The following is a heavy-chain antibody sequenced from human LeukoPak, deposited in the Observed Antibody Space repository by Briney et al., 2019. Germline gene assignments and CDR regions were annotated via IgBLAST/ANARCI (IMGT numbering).Heavy chain of an antibody. CDR3: AILCSSTSCPFDY. J-gene: IGHJ4*02. CDR1: GGSISSSSYY. CDR2: IYYSGST. Sequence: SETLSLTCTVSGGSISSSSYYWGWIRQPPGKGLEWIGSIYYSGSTYYNPSLKSRVTISVDTSKNQFSLILNSVTAADTAVYYCAILCSSTSCPFDYWGQGTLGTVSS. V-gene: IGHV4-39*01. D-gene: IGHD2-2*01.